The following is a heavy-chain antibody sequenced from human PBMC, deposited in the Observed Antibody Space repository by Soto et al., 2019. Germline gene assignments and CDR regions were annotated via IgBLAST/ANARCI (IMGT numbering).Heavy chain of an antibody. D-gene: IGHD2-21*02. CDR1: GYTFSNYG. CDR3: AREANCGSDCYSPAEYSHH. CDR2: ISAYNGKT. Sequence: QVQLVQSGAEVKKPGASVKVSCKASGYTFSNYGISWVRQAPGQGLEWMGWISAYNGKTYDAERLQGRVTMTTDTSTCTAYMALRSLRSDDTAVYYCAREANCGSDCYSPAEYSHHWGQGTLVTVSS. J-gene: IGHJ1*01. V-gene: IGHV1-18*04.